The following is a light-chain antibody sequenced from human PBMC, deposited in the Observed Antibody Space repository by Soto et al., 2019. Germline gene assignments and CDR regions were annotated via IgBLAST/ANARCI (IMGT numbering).Light chain of an antibody. J-gene: IGKJ2*01. Sequence: DIQITQSPCYLSASVGDRVTITCRASQSISSYLNWYQQKPGKAPKLLIYAASSLQSGVPSRFSGSGSGTDFTLTISSLQPEDFATYYCQQSYSTPYTFGQGTKVDIK. CDR2: AAS. CDR1: QSISSY. CDR3: QQSYSTPYT. V-gene: IGKV1-39*01.